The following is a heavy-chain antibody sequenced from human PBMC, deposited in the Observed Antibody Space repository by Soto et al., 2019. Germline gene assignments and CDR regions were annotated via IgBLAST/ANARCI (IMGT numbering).Heavy chain of an antibody. V-gene: IGHV6-1*01. D-gene: IGHD5-18*01. CDR2: TYYRSKWYT. Sequence: SQTLSLTCAISGDKVSSTSSGWGWIRQCPSRVLEWLGRTYYRSKWYTDYEVSVKSRITIDADTSKNQFSLQLNSVTPEDTAVYFCTRDQDTVYDYWGQGPLMTV. CDR3: TRDQDTVYDY. CDR1: GDKVSSTSSG. J-gene: IGHJ4*02.